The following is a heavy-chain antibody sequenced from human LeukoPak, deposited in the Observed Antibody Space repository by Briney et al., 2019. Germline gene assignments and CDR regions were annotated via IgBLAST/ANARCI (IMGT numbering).Heavy chain of an antibody. CDR1: GFPFSNYA. CDR2: ITGSGGNT. J-gene: IGHJ4*02. V-gene: IGHV3-23*01. Sequence: GSLRLSCAASGFPFSNYAMSWVRQAPGKGLEWVSAITGSGGNTYYADSVKGRFTISRDNSKNTLYLQMNSLRAEDTAVYYCAKWGDYDVLTGYYVSDYWGQGTLVTVSS. CDR3: AKWGDYDVLTGYYVSDY. D-gene: IGHD3-9*01.